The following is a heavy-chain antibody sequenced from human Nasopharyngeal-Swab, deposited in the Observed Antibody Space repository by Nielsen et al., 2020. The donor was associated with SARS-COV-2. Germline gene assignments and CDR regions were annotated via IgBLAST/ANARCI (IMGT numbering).Heavy chain of an antibody. Sequence: SETLSLTCAVYGGSFSGYYWSWIRQPPGKGLEWIGEINHSRNTNYNPSLKSRVTILVDTSKNQFSLKLTSVTAADTAAYYCAALREKYGSTLWGQGTLVTVSS. CDR1: GGSFSGYY. D-gene: IGHD6-19*01. CDR2: INHSRNT. CDR3: AALREKYGSTL. V-gene: IGHV4-34*01. J-gene: IGHJ4*02.